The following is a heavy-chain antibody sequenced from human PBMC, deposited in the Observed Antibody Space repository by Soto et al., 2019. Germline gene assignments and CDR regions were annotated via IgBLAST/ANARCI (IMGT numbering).Heavy chain of an antibody. J-gene: IGHJ4*02. D-gene: IGHD6-6*01. V-gene: IGHV3-23*01. CDR1: GFTFSSYA. CDR3: AKVLDSSSSAGSVDY. CDR2: ISGSGGST. Sequence: PGGSLRLSCADSGFTFSSYAMSWVRQAPGKGLEWVSAISGSGGSTYYADSVKGRFTISRDNSKNTLYLQMNSLRAEDTAVYYCAKVLDSSSSAGSVDYWGQGTLVTVSP.